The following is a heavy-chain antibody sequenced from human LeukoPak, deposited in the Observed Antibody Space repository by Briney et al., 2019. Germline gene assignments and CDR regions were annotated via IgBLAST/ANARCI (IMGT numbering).Heavy chain of an antibody. D-gene: IGHD5-18*01. CDR2: FNPGDSDT. V-gene: IGHV5-51*01. CDR1: GYIFTSYW. J-gene: IGHJ3*02. Sequence: GESLKISCKGSGYIFTSYWIAWVRQMPGKGLEWMGIFNPGDSDTTYSPSFQGQVTISADKSISTAHLQWSSLKASDSAMYYCARPQFSGHSYGYGALDIWGQGTMVTVSS. CDR3: ARPQFSGHSYGYGALDI.